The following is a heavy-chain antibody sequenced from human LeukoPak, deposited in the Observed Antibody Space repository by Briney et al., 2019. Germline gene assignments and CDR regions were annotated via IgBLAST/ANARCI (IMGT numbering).Heavy chain of an antibody. CDR3: ARMSGMVVRGVIPDYYYMDV. CDR2: IYYSGST. V-gene: IGHV4-39*01. D-gene: IGHD3-10*01. CDR1: GGSISSSSYY. J-gene: IGHJ6*03. Sequence: PSQTLSLTCTVSGGSISSSSYYWGWIRQPQGKGLEWIGNIYYSGSTYYNPSLKSRVTVSVDTSKNQFSLKLSSVTAADTAVYYCARMSGMVVRGVIPDYYYMDVWGKGTTVTVSS.